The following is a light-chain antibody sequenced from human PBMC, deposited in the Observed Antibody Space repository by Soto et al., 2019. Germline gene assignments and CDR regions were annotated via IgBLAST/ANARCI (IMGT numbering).Light chain of an antibody. CDR1: SSDIGGYDD. Sequence: QSALTQPASVSGSPGQSIIISCTGTSSDIGGYDDVSWYQQHPGKAPKVMIYEVSKRPPGISNRFSGSKSGNTASLSISGLQAADEADYFCKSYAGSNTYVFGSGTKLTVL. CDR2: EVS. J-gene: IGLJ1*01. CDR3: KSYAGSNTYV. V-gene: IGLV2-14*01.